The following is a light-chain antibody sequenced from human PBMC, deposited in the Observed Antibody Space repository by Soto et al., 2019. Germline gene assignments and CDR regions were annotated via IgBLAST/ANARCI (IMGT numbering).Light chain of an antibody. V-gene: IGKV3-11*01. CDR1: QSVSSY. CDR2: DAS. CDR3: QQRSNWPT. Sequence: EIVLTQSPATLSLSPGERATLSCRASQSVSSYLAWYQQKPGQAPRLLIYDASNRATGIPARFSGSGSGTELTVTMSSLEPEDFAVYCCQQRSNWPTFGPGTKVDIK. J-gene: IGKJ3*01.